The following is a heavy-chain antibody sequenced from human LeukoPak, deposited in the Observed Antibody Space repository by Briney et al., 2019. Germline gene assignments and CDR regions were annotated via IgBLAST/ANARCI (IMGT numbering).Heavy chain of an antibody. CDR1: WFTLSSYK. D-gene: IGHD2-15*01. CDR3: AREYCSGGSCYFGSDY. CDR2: ISSSSSYI. Sequence: GGALRIPRAASWFTLSSYKITWGRHAPGEGAGGGSSISSSSSYIYYADSVKGRFTISRDNAKNSLYLQMNSLRAEDTAVYYCAREYCSGGSCYFGSDYWGQGTLVTVSS. V-gene: IGHV3-21*01. J-gene: IGHJ4*02.